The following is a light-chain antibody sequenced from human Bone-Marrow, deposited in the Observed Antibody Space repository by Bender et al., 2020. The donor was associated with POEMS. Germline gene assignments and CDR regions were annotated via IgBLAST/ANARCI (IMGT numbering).Light chain of an antibody. CDR2: DVY. V-gene: IGLV2-14*01. Sequence: QSVLTQPPSVSGTPGQRVTISCSGSGSNIGGYPVNWYQQHPGKAPKLVIYDVYNRPSGVSNRFSGSKSGNTASLTISGLQAEDEADYYCSSYTSSHTQVFGGGTKLTVL. CDR1: GSNIGGYP. J-gene: IGLJ3*02. CDR3: SSYTSSHTQV.